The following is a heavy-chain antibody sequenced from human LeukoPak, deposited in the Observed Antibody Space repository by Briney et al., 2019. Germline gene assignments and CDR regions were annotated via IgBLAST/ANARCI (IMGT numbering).Heavy chain of an antibody. Sequence: GGSLRLSCAASGFSFSTYWMSWVRQAPGKGLEWVATMDGGGSATYYVDSVKGRFTITRDNAKNSLFLQMNSLRAEDTALYYCANEEWYRFDYWGQGTLVTVPS. D-gene: IGHD2-8*01. CDR3: ANEEWYRFDY. CDR2: MDGGGSAT. J-gene: IGHJ4*02. CDR1: GFSFSTYW. V-gene: IGHV3-7*03.